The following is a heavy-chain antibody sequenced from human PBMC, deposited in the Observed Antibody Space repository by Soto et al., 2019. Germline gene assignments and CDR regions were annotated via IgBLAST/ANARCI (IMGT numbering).Heavy chain of an antibody. D-gene: IGHD6-19*01. Sequence: QVQLVESGGGVVQPGRSLRLSCAASGFTYSSYGMHWVRQAPGKGLEWVAVISYNGKNKYYADSVKGRFTISRDDSKNTLYLQMNSLRDEDTAVYYCAKDARERIAVAGTGDYWGQGTLVTVSS. J-gene: IGHJ4*02. V-gene: IGHV3-30*18. CDR1: GFTYSSYG. CDR2: ISYNGKNK. CDR3: AKDARERIAVAGTGDY.